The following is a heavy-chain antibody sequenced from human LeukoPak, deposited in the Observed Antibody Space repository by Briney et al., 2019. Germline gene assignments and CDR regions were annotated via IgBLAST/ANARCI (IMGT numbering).Heavy chain of an antibody. CDR3: ARVSRGNSVGGDY. CDR1: GGSINNYY. CDR2: IHYSGST. J-gene: IGHJ4*02. D-gene: IGHD4-23*01. V-gene: IGHV4-59*01. Sequence: TSETLSLTCTVSGGSINNYYWSWIRQPPGKGLEWIGYIHYSGSTNYNPSLKSRVTISVDTSKNEFSLKLSSVTAADTAMYYCARVSRGNSVGGDYWGQGTLVTVSS.